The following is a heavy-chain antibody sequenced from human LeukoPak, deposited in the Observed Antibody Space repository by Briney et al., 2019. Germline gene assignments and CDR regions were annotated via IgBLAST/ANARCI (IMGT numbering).Heavy chain of an antibody. J-gene: IGHJ4*02. V-gene: IGHV3-33*01. CDR1: GFIFSSYG. CDR3: QVAAAGIFDY. D-gene: IGHD6-13*01. CDR2: IWYDGSNK. Sequence: GSLRLSCAASGFIFSSYGMHWVRQAPGKGLEWVAVIWYDGSNKYYADSVKGRFTISRDNSKNTLYLQMNSLRAEDTAVYYCQVAAAGIFDYWGQGTLVTVSS.